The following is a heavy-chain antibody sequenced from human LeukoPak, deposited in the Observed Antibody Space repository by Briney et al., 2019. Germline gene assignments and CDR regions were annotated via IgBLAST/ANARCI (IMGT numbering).Heavy chain of an antibody. J-gene: IGHJ5*02. CDR1: GGSISSYY. Sequence: SETLSLTCTVSGGSISSYYWSWIRQPPGKGLEWIGYIYYSGSTNYNPSLKSRVTISVDTSKSQFSLKLSSVTAADTAVYYCASLSYSSSSHWFDPWGQGTLVTVSS. V-gene: IGHV4-59*01. D-gene: IGHD6-6*01. CDR3: ASLSYSSSSHWFDP. CDR2: IYYSGST.